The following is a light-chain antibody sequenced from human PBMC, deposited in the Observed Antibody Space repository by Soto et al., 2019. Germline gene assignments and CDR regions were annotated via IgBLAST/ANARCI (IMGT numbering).Light chain of an antibody. V-gene: IGKV3-15*01. CDR3: QQYNKWPPAGYT. Sequence: EIVMTQSPATLSVSPGERATLSCRASQSVSSNFAWYQQKPGQAPRLLIYGASTRATGIPARFSGSGSGTEFTLTISSLQTEDFAVYYCQQYNKWPPAGYTLGQGTKLVI. CDR2: GAS. J-gene: IGKJ2*01. CDR1: QSVSSN.